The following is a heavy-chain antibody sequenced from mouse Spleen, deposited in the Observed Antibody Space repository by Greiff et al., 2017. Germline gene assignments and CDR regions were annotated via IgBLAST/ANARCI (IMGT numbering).Heavy chain of an antibody. Sequence: VQLQQSGAELVRPGTSVKLSCKASGYTFTSYWMHWVKQRPGQGLEWIGVIDPSDSYTNYNQKFKGKATLTVDTSSSTAYMQLSSLPSEDSAVYYCARGGSYAMDYWGQGTSVTVSS. CDR3: ARGGSYAMDY. CDR1: GYTFTSYW. CDR2: IDPSDSYT. J-gene: IGHJ4*01. V-gene: IGHV1-59*01.